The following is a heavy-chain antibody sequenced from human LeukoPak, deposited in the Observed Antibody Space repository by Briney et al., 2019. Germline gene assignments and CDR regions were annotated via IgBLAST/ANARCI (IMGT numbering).Heavy chain of an antibody. CDR2: IYYSWTT. V-gene: IGHV4-39*01. J-gene: IGHJ4*02. D-gene: IGHD2/OR15-2a*01. CDR1: GGSTSSGSDY. CDR3: GTSEVASTSYDF. Sequence: SETLSLTCTVSGGSTSSGSDYWGWIRQTPGKGLEWIGSIYYSWTTYYNPSLKSRVTISADKSKNQFSLRVSSVTAADTAVYYCGTSEVASTSYDFWGQGALVTVSS.